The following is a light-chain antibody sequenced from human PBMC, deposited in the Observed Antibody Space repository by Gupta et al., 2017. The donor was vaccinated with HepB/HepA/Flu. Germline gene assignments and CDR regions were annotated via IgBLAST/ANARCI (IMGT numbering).Light chain of an antibody. Sequence: DIQMTQSPSSLSASLEDRVTITCRASQSISSYLNWYQQKPGKAPKLLIYAASSLQSGVPSRFSGSGSGTDFTLTISSLQPEDFATYYCQQRNSSPLTFGGGTKVEIK. CDR1: QSISSY. V-gene: IGKV1-39*01. CDR3: QQRNSSPLT. CDR2: AAS. J-gene: IGKJ4*01.